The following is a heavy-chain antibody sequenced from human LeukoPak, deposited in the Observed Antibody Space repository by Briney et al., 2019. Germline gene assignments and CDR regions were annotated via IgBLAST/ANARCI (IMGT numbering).Heavy chain of an antibody. CDR2: ISSSSSTI. V-gene: IGHV3-48*04. CDR3: ARAGVVWFGEFDP. J-gene: IGHJ5*01. CDR1: GFTFSSYS. Sequence: GGSLRLSCAASGFTFSSYSMNWVRQAPGKGLEWVSYISSSSSTIYYADSVKGRFTISRDNAKNSLYLQMNSLRVEDTAFYYCARAGVVWFGEFDPWGQGTLVTVSS. D-gene: IGHD3-10*01.